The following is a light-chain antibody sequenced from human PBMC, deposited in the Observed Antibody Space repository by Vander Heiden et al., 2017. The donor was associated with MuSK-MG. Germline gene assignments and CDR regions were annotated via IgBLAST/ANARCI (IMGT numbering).Light chain of an antibody. Sequence: QSVLTQPPSPSGTPGQRVPISCTARRSNIGNNTVTWYQQSQGTAPKHRIKLDVQRPSGVPDRFSCSNSGTYDSPAITGLQSEDEAVDVCSAWADSLNGRSLFGGGTKVTVL. V-gene: IGLV1-44*01. CDR3: SAWADSLNGRSL. J-gene: IGLJ1*01. CDR2: LDV. CDR1: RSNIGNNT.